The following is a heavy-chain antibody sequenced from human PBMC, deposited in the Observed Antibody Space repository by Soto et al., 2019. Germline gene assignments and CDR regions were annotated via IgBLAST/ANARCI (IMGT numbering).Heavy chain of an antibody. D-gene: IGHD6-6*01. CDR2: ISSNGGGT. CDR3: ARRARPDFYYMDV. CDR1: GFTFSGYV. J-gene: IGHJ6*03. V-gene: IGHV3-64*02. Sequence: PGGSLRLSCAASGFTFSGYVMSWVRQAPGKGLEYVSGISSNGGGTYYADSVQGRFTISRDNSKNTVYLQMGSLRPEDMAVYYCARRARPDFYYMDVWGKGTTVTVSS.